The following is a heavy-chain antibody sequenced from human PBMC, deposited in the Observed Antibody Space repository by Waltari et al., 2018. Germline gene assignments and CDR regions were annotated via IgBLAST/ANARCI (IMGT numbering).Heavy chain of an antibody. CDR3: AKLEEGCLDY. V-gene: IGHV3-23*03. Sequence: EVQLLESGGGLVQPGGSLRLSCAASGFPFSSYALSWVRQAPGKGLEWVSVIYSGGSSTYYAGSVKGRFTISRDNSKNTLYLQMNSLRAEDTAVYYCAKLEEGCLDYWGQGTLVTVSS. J-gene: IGHJ4*02. CDR1: GFPFSSYA. D-gene: IGHD2-15*01. CDR2: IYSGGSST.